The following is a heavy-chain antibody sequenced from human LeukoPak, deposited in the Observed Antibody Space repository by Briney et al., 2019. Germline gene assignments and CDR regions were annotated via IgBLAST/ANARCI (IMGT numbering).Heavy chain of an antibody. D-gene: IGHD6-19*01. CDR3: ARGVATSSSGWYDTFDY. CDR2: ISTNGDRT. V-gene: IGHV3-64*02. CDR1: GFTFSNSA. Sequence: GGSLRLSCAASGFTFSNSAMYWVRQAPGKGLEFVSVISTNGDRTYYADPVKGRFTISRDNSKNTLYLQMGSLRADDMAVYYCARGVATSSSGWYDTFDYWGQGALVTISS. J-gene: IGHJ4*02.